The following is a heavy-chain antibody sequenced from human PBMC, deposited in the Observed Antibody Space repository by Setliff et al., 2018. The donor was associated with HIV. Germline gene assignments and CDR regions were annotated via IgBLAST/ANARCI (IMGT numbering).Heavy chain of an antibody. CDR3: ATPIHTRGAIDF. J-gene: IGHJ4*02. CDR2: ISRSSGTI. Sequence: PGGSLRLSCTASGFTFNIYSMNWVRQAPGKGLEWVSYISRSSGTIYYAESVKGRFTISRDNAKNSLYLQMNSLRAEDTALYYCATPIHTRGAIDFWGQGTLVTVSS. V-gene: IGHV3-48*01. D-gene: IGHD1-26*01. CDR1: GFTFNIYS.